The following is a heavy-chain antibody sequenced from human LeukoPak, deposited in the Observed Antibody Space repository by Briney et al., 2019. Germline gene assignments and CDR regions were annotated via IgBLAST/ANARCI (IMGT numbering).Heavy chain of an antibody. Sequence: PGGSLRLSCAASGFSFSSYTMNWVRQAPGEGLEWVSSISSGGSNMFYGESVKGRFTISRDNAKKSLYLQMNNLRAEDTAVYFFAVCSSTSCPDYWGQGTLVTVSS. CDR2: ISSGGSNM. CDR3: AVCSSTSCPDY. CDR1: GFSFSSYT. V-gene: IGHV3-21*01. J-gene: IGHJ4*02. D-gene: IGHD2-2*01.